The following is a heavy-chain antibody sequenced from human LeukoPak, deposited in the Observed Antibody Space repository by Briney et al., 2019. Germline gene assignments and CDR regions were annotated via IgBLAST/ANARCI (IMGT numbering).Heavy chain of an antibody. CDR3: ARGPQTDYGDYFRAFDI. V-gene: IGHV4-59*01. Sequence: SETLSLTCTVSGGSIGGYFWSWLRQPPGKGLEWVGWIFYNGNTNYNSSLKSRLTMSVDASKNQFYLKLNSVTAADTAVYYCARGPQTDYGDYFRAFDIWGQGTMVTVSS. CDR1: GGSIGGYF. J-gene: IGHJ3*02. D-gene: IGHD4-17*01. CDR2: IFYNGNT.